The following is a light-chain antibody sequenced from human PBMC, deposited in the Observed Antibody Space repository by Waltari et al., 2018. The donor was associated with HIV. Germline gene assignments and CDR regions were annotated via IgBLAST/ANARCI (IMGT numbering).Light chain of an antibody. V-gene: IGKV2-28*01. CDR3: MQALQTLGT. Sequence: DIAITQSPLSLHVSLDEPTAISCRPSQSRLHSNGYNYLDWYLQKPGQSPQLLIYLGSNRASGVSDRFSGSGSGTDFTLKISRVEAEDVGVYYCMQALQTLGTFGQGTKLEIK. J-gene: IGKJ2*02. CDR1: QSRLHSNGYNY. CDR2: LGS.